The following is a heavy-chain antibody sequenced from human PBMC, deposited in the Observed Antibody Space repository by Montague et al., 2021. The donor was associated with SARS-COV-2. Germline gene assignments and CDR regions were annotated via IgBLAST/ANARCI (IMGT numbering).Heavy chain of an antibody. CDR3: ARGYRRITIFGVVIYDAFDI. V-gene: IGHV4-4*02. Sequence: SETLYLTCAVSGGSISSSNWWSWVRQPPGKGLELIGEIYHSGSTNYNPSLKSRVTISVDKSKNQFSLKLSSVTAADTAVYYCARGYRRITIFGVVIYDAFDIWGQGTMVTVSS. D-gene: IGHD3-3*01. J-gene: IGHJ3*02. CDR2: IYHSGST. CDR1: GGSISSSNW.